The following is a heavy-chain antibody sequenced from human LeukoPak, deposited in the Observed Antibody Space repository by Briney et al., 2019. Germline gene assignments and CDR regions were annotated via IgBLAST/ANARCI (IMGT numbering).Heavy chain of an antibody. CDR2: IYSGGST. Sequence: GGSLRLSCAASGFTVSSNYMSCVRQAPRKGLEWVSVIYSGGSTYYADSVKGRFTISRDNSKDTLYLQMNSLRAEDTAVYYCAKTYYYDSSGYSPHFDYWGQGTLVTVSS. D-gene: IGHD3-22*01. J-gene: IGHJ4*02. CDR3: AKTYYYDSSGYSPHFDY. V-gene: IGHV3-53*01. CDR1: GFTVSSNY.